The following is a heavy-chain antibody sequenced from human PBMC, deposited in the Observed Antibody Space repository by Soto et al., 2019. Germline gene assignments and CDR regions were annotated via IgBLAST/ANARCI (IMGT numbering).Heavy chain of an antibody. CDR1: GYSFTSHG. CDR3: AKDPQQLIVYFDY. Sequence: ASVKVSCKASGYSFTSHGISWVRQAPGQGLEWMGWISANSGDTNYAQKLQGRVTVTTDTSTSTAYLELRSLRSEDTAVYYCAKDPQQLIVYFDYWGQGTQVTVSS. D-gene: IGHD6-13*01. CDR2: ISANSGDT. J-gene: IGHJ4*02. V-gene: IGHV1-18*01.